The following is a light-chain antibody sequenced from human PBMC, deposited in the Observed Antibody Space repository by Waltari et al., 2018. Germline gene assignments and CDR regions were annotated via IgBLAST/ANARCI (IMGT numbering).Light chain of an antibody. V-gene: IGKV2-40*01. Sequence: VVLTQTPLSLPVTLGEPASISCTSSQSLVDRADGNTYLDWFLQKPGQSPQRLIFMVSHRASGVPDRFSGSGSGSDFTLKISRVEAEDVGVYYCMQATQFPRTFGQGTKLEIK. CDR2: MVS. CDR3: MQATQFPRT. CDR1: QSLVDRADGNTY. J-gene: IGKJ2*01.